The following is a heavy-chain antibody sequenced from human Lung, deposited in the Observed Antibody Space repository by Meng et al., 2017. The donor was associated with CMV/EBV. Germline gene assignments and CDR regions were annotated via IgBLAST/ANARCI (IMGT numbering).Heavy chain of an antibody. J-gene: IGHJ4*02. CDR3: ARDPGYCSSTSCSGFFDY. CDR2: IKQDGSEK. Sequence: GESXKISCAASGFTFSSYWMSWVRQAPGKGLEWVANIKQDGSEKYYVDSVKGRFTISRDNAKNSLYLQMNSLRAEDTAVYYCARDPGYCSSTSCSGFFDYWXQGTXVTVSS. D-gene: IGHD2-2*01. V-gene: IGHV3-7*01. CDR1: GFTFSSYW.